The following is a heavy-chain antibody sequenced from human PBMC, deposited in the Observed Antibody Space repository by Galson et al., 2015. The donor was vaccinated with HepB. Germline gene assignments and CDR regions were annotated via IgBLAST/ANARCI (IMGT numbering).Heavy chain of an antibody. CDR2: ISYDGSNK. V-gene: IGHV3-30*04. CDR3: ARGVDCGGDCSPYFDL. Sequence: SLRLSCAASGFTFSSYAMHWVRQAPGKGLEWVAVISYDGSNKYYADSVKGRFTISRDNSKNTLYLQMNSLRAEDTAVYYCARGVDCGGDCSPYFDLWGRGTLVTVSS. CDR1: GFTFSSYA. D-gene: IGHD2-21*02. J-gene: IGHJ2*01.